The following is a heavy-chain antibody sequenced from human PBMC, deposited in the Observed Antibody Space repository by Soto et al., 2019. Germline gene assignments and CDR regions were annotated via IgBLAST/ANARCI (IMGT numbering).Heavy chain of an antibody. V-gene: IGHV3-11*03. D-gene: IGHD4-17*01. CDR3: ARRSAAHGELDY. CDR2: ISSSSSYT. CDR1: GFTFSNYY. Sequence: GGSLALSFAASGFTFSNYYITLIRQAPGKGLEWVSYISSSSSYTDYADSVKDRFTISRDNAKNSLYLQMNSLRAEDTAVYYCARRSAAHGELDYWGQGTLVTVSS. J-gene: IGHJ4*02.